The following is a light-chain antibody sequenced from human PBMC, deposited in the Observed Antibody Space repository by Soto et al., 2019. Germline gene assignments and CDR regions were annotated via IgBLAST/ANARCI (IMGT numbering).Light chain of an antibody. V-gene: IGKV1-27*01. CDR3: QEYNSAPRI. Sequence: DIQMTQSPSSLSASVGDRVTITCRASQGISNYLAWYQQKPGKVPKLLIYAASTLQSEVPSRFSGSGSGTDFPLTISGLQPEDVATYYCQEYNSAPRIFDPGTKVDIK. CDR1: QGISNY. CDR2: AAS. J-gene: IGKJ3*01.